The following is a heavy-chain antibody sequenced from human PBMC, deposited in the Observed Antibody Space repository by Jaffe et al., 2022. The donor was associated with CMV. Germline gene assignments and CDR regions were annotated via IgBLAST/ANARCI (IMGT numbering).Heavy chain of an antibody. Sequence: QVQLQESGPGLVKPSETLSLTCTVSGGSITNYYWGWIRQPPGKGLEWIGTLSPTGSTNYISSLTSRVTISGDTSKNQVSLQLTSVTAADSAMYYCAKVAVAANIFFDFWGQGTLVTVSS. J-gene: IGHJ4*02. D-gene: IGHD6-19*01. CDR3: AKVAVAANIFFDF. V-gene: IGHV4-59*01. CDR2: LSPTGST. CDR1: GGSITNYY.